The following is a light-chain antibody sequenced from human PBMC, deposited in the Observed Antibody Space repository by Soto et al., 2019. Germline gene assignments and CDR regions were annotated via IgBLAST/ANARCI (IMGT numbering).Light chain of an antibody. CDR1: QNIGSF. J-gene: IGKJ4*01. CDR2: DAS. Sequence: AIRMTQSPSSFSASTGARVTITCRASQNIGSFLAWYQQQPGKAPKLLIYDASTLQSGVPSRFSGSGSGTDFALTISCLQSEDFASYYCQQYYSYPPFFGGGTKVEIK. V-gene: IGKV1-8*01. CDR3: QQYYSYPPF.